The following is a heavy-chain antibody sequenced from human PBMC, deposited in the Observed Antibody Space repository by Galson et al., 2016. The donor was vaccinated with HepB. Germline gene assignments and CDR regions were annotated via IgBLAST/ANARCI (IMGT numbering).Heavy chain of an antibody. CDR3: ARGGGSQWHDYNWLHP. D-gene: IGHD6-19*01. Sequence: SVKVSCKASGYMFTDFALHWVRQAPGQGLEWMGWINTGTGNTKSAVSFQGRVTFTRDTSASTGYLDLTSLTSEDTAVYYCARGGGSQWHDYNWLHPWGQGTLVTVSP. V-gene: IGHV1-3*04. J-gene: IGHJ5*02. CDR2: INTGTGNT. CDR1: GYMFTDFA.